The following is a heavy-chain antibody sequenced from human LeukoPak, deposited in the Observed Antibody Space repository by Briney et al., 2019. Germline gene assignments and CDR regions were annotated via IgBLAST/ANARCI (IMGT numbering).Heavy chain of an antibody. CDR2: INHSGST. D-gene: IGHD1-14*01. V-gene: IGHV4-34*01. J-gene: IGHJ4*02. Sequence: SETLSLTCAVYGGSFSVYYWSWIRQPPGKGLEWIGEINHSGSTNYNPSLKSRVTISVDTSKNQFSLKLSSVTAADTAVYYCARRTTNFDYWGQGTLVTVSS. CDR3: ARRTTNFDY. CDR1: GGSFSVYY.